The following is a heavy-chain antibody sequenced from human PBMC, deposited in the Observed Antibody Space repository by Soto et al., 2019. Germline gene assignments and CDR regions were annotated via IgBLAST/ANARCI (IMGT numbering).Heavy chain of an antibody. D-gene: IGHD6-13*01. V-gene: IGHV4-4*08. CDR1: GASTGGYF. Sequence: SETLSLTCTVSGASTGGYFWSWIRQPPGKGLEWIGHFFSGGSAVYNPSLKSRVTMSLDASKNQFFLDLSSVTAADTAVYYCARSMVGAAAGKGLWDYWGQGTLVTVSS. CDR3: ARSMVGAAAGKGLWDY. CDR2: FFSGGSA. J-gene: IGHJ4*02.